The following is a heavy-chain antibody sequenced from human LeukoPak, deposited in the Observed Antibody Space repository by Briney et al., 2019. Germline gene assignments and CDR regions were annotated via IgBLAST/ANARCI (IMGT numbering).Heavy chain of an antibody. CDR2: INPNSGGT. J-gene: IGHJ5*02. D-gene: IGHD2-15*01. CDR3: ARKFYCSGGSCYSPCFDP. Sequence: GASVKVSCKASGHTFTGYFMHWVRQAPGQGLEWMGWINPNSGGTNYAQKFQGRVTMTRDTSISTAYMELSRLRSDDTAVYYCARKFYCSGGSCYSPCFDPWGQGTLVTVSS. V-gene: IGHV1-2*02. CDR1: GHTFTGYF.